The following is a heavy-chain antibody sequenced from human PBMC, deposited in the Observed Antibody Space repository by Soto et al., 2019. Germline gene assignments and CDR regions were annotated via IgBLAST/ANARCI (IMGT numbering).Heavy chain of an antibody. D-gene: IGHD6-19*01. V-gene: IGHV1-8*01. J-gene: IGHJ6*02. CDR2: MNPNSGNT. Sequence: DAVKVSCKASGYTFTSYDINWVRQATGQGLEWMGWMNPNSGNTGYAQKFQGRVTMTRNTSISTAYMELSSLRSEDTAVYYCARGGGWYYYYYGMDVWGQGTMVTVSS. CDR1: GYTFTSYD. CDR3: ARGGGWYYYYYGMDV.